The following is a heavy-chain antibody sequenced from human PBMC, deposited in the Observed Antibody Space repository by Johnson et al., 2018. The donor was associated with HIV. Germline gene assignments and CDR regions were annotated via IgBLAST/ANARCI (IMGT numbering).Heavy chain of an antibody. CDR2: IRYDGSKK. CDR1: GFSFSSYG. CDR3: ARVRPPGLLDAIDI. V-gene: IGHV3-30*02. J-gene: IGHJ3*02. Sequence: QVQLVESGGGVVQPGMSLRLSCAASGFSFSSYGMHWVRQAPGKGLEWVAFIRYDGSKKYYADSVKGRFTISRDNSKNTLYLQMNSLRAEDTAVYHCARVRPPGLLDAIDIWGQGTMVTVSS.